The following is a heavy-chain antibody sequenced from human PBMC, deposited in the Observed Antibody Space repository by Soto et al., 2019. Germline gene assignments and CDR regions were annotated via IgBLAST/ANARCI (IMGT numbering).Heavy chain of an antibody. CDR2: ISAYNGNT. CDR3: ARDRGADGMDV. V-gene: IGHV1-18*01. Sequence: QVQLVQSGAEVKKPGASVKVSCKASGYTFTSYGISWVRQAPGQGLEWMGWISAYNGNTNYAQKLQGRVTMTTDTSTSRAEMELRSLRSDDTAVDYCARDRGADGMDVWGQGSTVTVSS. J-gene: IGHJ6*02. CDR1: GYTFTSYG.